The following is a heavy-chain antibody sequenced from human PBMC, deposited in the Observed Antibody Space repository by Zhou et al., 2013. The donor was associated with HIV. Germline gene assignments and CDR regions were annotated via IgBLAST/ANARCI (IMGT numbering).Heavy chain of an antibody. CDR2: IIPILGIA. CDR3: ARALWNTKYYYYMDV. J-gene: IGHJ6*03. CDR1: GGTFSSYA. V-gene: IGHV1-69*04. Sequence: QVQLVQSGAEVKKPGSSVKVSCKASGGTFSSYAISWVRQAPGQGLEWMGRIIPILGIANYAQKFQGRVTITADKSTSTAYMELSSLRSEDTAVYYCARALWNTKYYYYMDVWGKGTTVTVSS. D-gene: IGHD3-10*01.